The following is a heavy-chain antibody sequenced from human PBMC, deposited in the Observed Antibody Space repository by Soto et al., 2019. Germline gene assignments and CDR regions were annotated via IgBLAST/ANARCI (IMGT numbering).Heavy chain of an antibody. Sequence: QVQLVQSGAEVKRPGASVKVSCKASGYTFSSYGISWVRQAPGQGLEWMGWISVYNGNTDYAQKFXXRXTXXTDTATSTAYMELRSLRSDDTAVYYCARDRSSSDIWGQGTMVTVSS. V-gene: IGHV1-18*01. CDR3: ARDRSSSDI. D-gene: IGHD3-16*02. CDR1: GYTFSSYG. J-gene: IGHJ3*02. CDR2: ISVYNGNT.